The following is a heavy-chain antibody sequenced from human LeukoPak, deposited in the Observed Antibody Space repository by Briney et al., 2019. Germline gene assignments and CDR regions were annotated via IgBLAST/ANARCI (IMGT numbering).Heavy chain of an antibody. J-gene: IGHJ3*02. V-gene: IGHV1-2*02. CDR3: ARPVQISVGVAFDI. Sequence: GASVKVSCKASGYTFAGYYMHWVRLAPGQGLEWMGWINPNSGGTNYAQKFQGRVTMTRDTSISTAYMELSRLRSDDTAVYYCARPVQISVGVAFDIWGQGTMVTVSS. D-gene: IGHD1-1*01. CDR2: INPNSGGT. CDR1: GYTFAGYY.